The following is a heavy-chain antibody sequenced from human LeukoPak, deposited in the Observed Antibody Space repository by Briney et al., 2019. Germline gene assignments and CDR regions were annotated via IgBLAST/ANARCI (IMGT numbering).Heavy chain of an antibody. D-gene: IGHD6-13*01. CDR1: GYSFTSYW. CDR2: IYPGDSDT. V-gene: IGHV5-51*01. J-gene: IGHJ4*02. Sequence: GESLQISCKGSGYSFTSYWIGWVRQMPGKGLEWMGIIYPGDSDTRYSPSFQGQVTISADKSISTAYLQWSSLKASDTAMYYCARHVAGGSTSPGVAAAGSLDYWGQGTLVTGSS. CDR3: ARHVAGGSTSPGVAAAGSLDY.